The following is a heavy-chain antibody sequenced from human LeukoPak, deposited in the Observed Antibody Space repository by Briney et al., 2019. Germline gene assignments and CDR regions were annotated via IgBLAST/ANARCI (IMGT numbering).Heavy chain of an antibody. D-gene: IGHD6-13*01. Sequence: SQTLSLTCAISGDSFSSNSAAWNWLRQSPSRGLEWLGRTYYRSKWYNDYAVSVKSRITINPDTSKNQFSLQLNSVTPEDTAVYYCARDPTYSSSWYVRLHAFDIWGQGTMVTVSS. V-gene: IGHV6-1*01. J-gene: IGHJ3*02. CDR1: GDSFSSNSAA. CDR2: TYYRSKWYN. CDR3: ARDPTYSSSWYVRLHAFDI.